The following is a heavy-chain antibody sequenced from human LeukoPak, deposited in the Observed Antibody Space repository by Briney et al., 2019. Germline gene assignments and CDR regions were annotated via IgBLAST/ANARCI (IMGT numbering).Heavy chain of an antibody. CDR3: ARGRAGRGYSYVIYYYYYMDV. V-gene: IGHV4-39*07. CDR2: IYYSGST. CDR1: GGSISSTTYY. Sequence: SETLSLTCNVSGGSISSTTYYWGWVRQPPGRGLEWIGNIYYSGSTYYNLSLKSRVTISLDTSKKQFSLTLSSVTAADTAVYYCARGRAGRGYSYVIYYYYYMDVWGKGTTVTVSS. D-gene: IGHD5-18*01. J-gene: IGHJ6*03.